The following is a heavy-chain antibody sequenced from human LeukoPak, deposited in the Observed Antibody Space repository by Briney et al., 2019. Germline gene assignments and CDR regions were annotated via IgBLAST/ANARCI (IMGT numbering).Heavy chain of an antibody. V-gene: IGHV3-23*01. D-gene: IGHD6-19*01. J-gene: IGHJ3*02. CDR3: ARDWRYSSGWSNAFDI. CDR1: GFTFSSYA. CDR2: ISGSGGST. Sequence: GGSLRLSCAASGFTFSSYAMSWVRQAPGKGLEWVSAISGSGGSTYYADSVKGRFTISRDNSKNTLYLQMNSLRAEDTAVYYCARDWRYSSGWSNAFDIWGQGTMVTVSS.